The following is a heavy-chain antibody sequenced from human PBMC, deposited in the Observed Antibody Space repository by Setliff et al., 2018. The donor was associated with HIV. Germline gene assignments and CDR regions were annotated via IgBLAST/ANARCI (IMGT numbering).Heavy chain of an antibody. CDR3: AREFPGGTKGFDY. V-gene: IGHV1-46*01. Sequence: ASVKVSCKASGHSFTTYFLHWVRQAPGQGLEWMGRINPSGGSTSYAQNFQGRVTLTRNTSISTAYMELSSLTSEDTAVYYCAREFPGGTKGFDYWGQGTLGTVSS. CDR1: GHSFTTYF. CDR2: INPSGGST. J-gene: IGHJ4*02. D-gene: IGHD1-1*01.